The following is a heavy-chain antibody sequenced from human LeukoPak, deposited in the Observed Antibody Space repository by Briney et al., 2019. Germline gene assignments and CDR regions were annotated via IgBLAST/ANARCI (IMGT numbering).Heavy chain of an antibody. CDR2: ISSSGGST. V-gene: IGHV3-23*01. CDR1: GFTFSSYA. Sequence: PGGSLRLSCAASGFTFSSYAMSWVRQAPGKGLEWVSAISSSGGSTYYADSVKGRFTISRDNSKNTLCLQMNSLRAEDTAVYYCAKSGRARGIAAAGTIDYWGQGTLVTVSS. J-gene: IGHJ4*02. CDR3: AKSGRARGIAAAGTIDY. D-gene: IGHD6-13*01.